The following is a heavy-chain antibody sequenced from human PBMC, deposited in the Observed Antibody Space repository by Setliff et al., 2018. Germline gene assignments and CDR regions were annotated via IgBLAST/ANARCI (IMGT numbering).Heavy chain of an antibody. V-gene: IGHV3-21*01. CDR2: ISSSSSYI. J-gene: IGHJ4*02. CDR1: GFTFSSYS. CDR3: ARDKRPWSGPIDY. D-gene: IGHD3-3*01. Sequence: KAGGSLRLSCAASGFTFSSYSMNWVRQAPGKGLEWVSSISSSSSYIYYADSVKGRFTISRDNAKNSLYLQMNSLRAEDTAVYYWARDKRPWSGPIDYWGQGTLVTVSS.